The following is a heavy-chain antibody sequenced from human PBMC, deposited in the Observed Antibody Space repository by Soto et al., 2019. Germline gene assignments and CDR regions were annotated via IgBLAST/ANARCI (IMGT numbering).Heavy chain of an antibody. V-gene: IGHV1-46*01. CDR1: GDTFTDYY. CDR3: ARGGHVVVVSFRLDY. D-gene: IGHD2-21*01. CDR2: VNPSGGHT. Sequence: ASVKVSCKASGDTFTDYYIHWVRQAPGQGLEWMGTVNPSGGHTTYAQHFLGRVTMTRDTSTSTLYMELTSLTSDDTAIYYCARGGHVVVVSFRLDYWGQGTLVTVSS. J-gene: IGHJ4*02.